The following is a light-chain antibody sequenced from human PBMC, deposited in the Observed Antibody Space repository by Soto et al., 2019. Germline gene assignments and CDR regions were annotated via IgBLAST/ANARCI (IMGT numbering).Light chain of an antibody. CDR1: SSDVGGYNY. Sequence: QSVLTRPASVSGSPGQSITISCTGTSSDVGGYNYVSWYQQHPGKAPKLVIYEVSNRPSGVSNRFSGSKSGNTASLTISGLQAEDEADYYCSSDTSTSAVLFGGGTK. V-gene: IGLV2-14*01. CDR3: SSDTSTSAVL. J-gene: IGLJ2*01. CDR2: EVS.